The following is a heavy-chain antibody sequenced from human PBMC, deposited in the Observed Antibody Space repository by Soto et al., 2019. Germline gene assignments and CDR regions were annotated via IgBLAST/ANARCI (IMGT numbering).Heavy chain of an antibody. CDR3: AKDRRDYYDSSGQLDY. D-gene: IGHD3-22*01. CDR1: GFTFSSYG. J-gene: IGHJ4*02. Sequence: QVQLVESGGGVVQPGRSLRLSCAASGFTFSSYGMHWVRQAPGKGLEWVAVISYDGSNKYYADSVKGRFTISRDNSKNTLYLQMNSLRAEDTAVYYCAKDRRDYYDSSGQLDYWGQGTLVTVSS. V-gene: IGHV3-30*18. CDR2: ISYDGSNK.